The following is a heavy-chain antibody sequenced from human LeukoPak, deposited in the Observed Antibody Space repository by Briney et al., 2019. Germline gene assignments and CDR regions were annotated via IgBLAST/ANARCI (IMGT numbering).Heavy chain of an antibody. D-gene: IGHD3-3*01. CDR1: GFDFSSNW. V-gene: IGHV3-74*01. CDR2: IKGDGIST. Sequence: GGSLRLSCAASGFDFSSNWMHWVRHAPGQGLVWVSRIKGDGISTNYADSVKGRFTISRDIAKNTLYLQMNSLRAEDTGVYYCAKDHYWSIDYWGRGTLVTVTS. CDR3: AKDHYWSIDY. J-gene: IGHJ4*02.